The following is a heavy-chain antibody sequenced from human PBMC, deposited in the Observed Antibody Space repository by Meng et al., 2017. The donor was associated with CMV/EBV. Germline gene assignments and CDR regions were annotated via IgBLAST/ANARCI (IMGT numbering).Heavy chain of an antibody. CDR3: VRSRLWLASSYYYYGMDV. CDR1: GGSFSGYY. D-gene: IGHD6-19*01. Sequence: SETLSLTCAVYGGSFSGYYWSWIRQPPGKGLEWIGEINHSGSTNYNPSLKSRVTISVDTSKNQFSLKLSSVTAADTAVYYCVRSRLWLASSYYYYGMDVWGQGTTVTVSS. CDR2: INHSGST. J-gene: IGHJ6*02. V-gene: IGHV4-34*01.